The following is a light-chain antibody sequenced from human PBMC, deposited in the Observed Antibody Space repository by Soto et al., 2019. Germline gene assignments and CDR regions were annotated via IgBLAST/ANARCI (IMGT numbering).Light chain of an antibody. V-gene: IGLV2-14*01. J-gene: IGLJ2*01. Sequence: QSALTQPASVSGSPGQSITISCTGTSSDVGGYDYVSWYQLHPGKAPKLMVFEVSNRPSGVSYRFSGSKSGNTASLTISGLQAEDEADYFCSSYAGSSARVVFGGGTKLTVL. CDR2: EVS. CDR1: SSDVGGYDY. CDR3: SSYAGSSARVV.